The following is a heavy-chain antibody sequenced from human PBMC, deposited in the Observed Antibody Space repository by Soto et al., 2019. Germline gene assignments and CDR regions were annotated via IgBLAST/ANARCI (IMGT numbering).Heavy chain of an antibody. D-gene: IGHD1-7*01. J-gene: IGHJ3*02. CDR1: GFTFSSYA. Sequence: GGSLRLSCAASGFTFSSYAMHWVRQAPGKGLEWVAVISYDGSNKYYADSVKGRFTISRDNSKNTLYLQMNSLRAEDTAVYYCARDDQPSGNYHNYAFDIWGQGTMVTVSS. V-gene: IGHV3-30-3*01. CDR3: ARDDQPSGNYHNYAFDI. CDR2: ISYDGSNK.